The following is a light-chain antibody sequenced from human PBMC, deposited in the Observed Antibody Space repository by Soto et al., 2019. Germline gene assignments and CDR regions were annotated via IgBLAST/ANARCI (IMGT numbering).Light chain of an antibody. CDR1: RSDVGSYNS. V-gene: IGLV2-11*01. CDR2: DVS. Sequence: QSALTQPRSVSGSPGQSVTISCTGTRSDVGSYNSISWYQQHPGKAPQVVIYDVSTRPSGVSDRFSGSKSGYTASLTISGLQAEDEADYYCCSYAGSSICVFGTGTKLTVL. CDR3: CSYAGSSICV. J-gene: IGLJ2*01.